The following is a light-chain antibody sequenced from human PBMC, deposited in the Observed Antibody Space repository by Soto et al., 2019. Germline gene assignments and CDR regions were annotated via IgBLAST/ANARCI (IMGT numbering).Light chain of an antibody. J-gene: IGKJ2*01. Sequence: EIVLTQSPGTLSLSPGERATLSCRASQSISNNYLAWYQQKPGRAPRLLIYGASSRATGIPDRFSGSGSGTDFTLTISRLETEDFAVYSCQQYGSSPYTFGQGTKLEIK. CDR3: QQYGSSPYT. V-gene: IGKV3-20*01. CDR1: QSISNNY. CDR2: GAS.